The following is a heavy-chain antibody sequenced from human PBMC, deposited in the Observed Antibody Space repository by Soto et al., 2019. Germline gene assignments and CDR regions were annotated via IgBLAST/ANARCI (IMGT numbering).Heavy chain of an antibody. V-gene: IGHV3-30*04. D-gene: IGHD3-3*01. J-gene: IGHJ5*01. CDR2: ISRDGSYI. Sequence: PGGSLRLSCAASGFTFSRHAIHWVRLTPGRGLEWVLAISRDGSYIYYTDSVKGRFTVSRDNSKNTVFVQMNRLIPDDTALYFCARTRNGGVADSFDSWGQGTPVTVSS. CDR3: ARTRNGGVADSFDS. CDR1: GFTFSRHA.